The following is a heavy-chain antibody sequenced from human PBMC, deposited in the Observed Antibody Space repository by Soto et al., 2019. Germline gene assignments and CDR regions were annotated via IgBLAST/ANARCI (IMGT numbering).Heavy chain of an antibody. CDR1: GFTFSSYA. CDR3: AKDGLLWFGQGRYFDP. CDR2: ISGSGGST. Sequence: GGSLRLSCAASGFTFSSYAMSWVRQAPGKGLEWVSAISGSGGSTYYADSVKGRFTISRDNSKNTLYLQMNSLRAEDTAVYYCAKDGLLWFGQGRYFDPWGQGTLVTVSS. D-gene: IGHD3-10*01. J-gene: IGHJ5*02. V-gene: IGHV3-23*01.